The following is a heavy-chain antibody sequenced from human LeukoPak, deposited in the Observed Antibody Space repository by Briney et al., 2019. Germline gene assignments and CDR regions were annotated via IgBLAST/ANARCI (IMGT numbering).Heavy chain of an antibody. CDR1: GFTFNSYA. V-gene: IGHV3-23*01. J-gene: IGHJ4*02. Sequence: GGSLRLSCAASGFTFNSYAMSWVRQAPGKGLEWVSAISGSGGSTYYADSVKGRFTISRDNAKNTLYLQMNSLRAEDAAVYYCAKDLAYGDYSDYWGQGTLVTVSS. CDR3: AKDLAYGDYSDY. CDR2: ISGSGGST. D-gene: IGHD4-17*01.